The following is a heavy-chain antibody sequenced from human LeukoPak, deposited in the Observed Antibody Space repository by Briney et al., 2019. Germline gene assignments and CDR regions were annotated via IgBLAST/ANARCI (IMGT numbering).Heavy chain of an antibody. CDR2: ISAYNGNT. CDR3: ARMMSIPVAGHRPLFDY. J-gene: IGHJ4*02. V-gene: IGHV1-18*01. Sequence: ASVKVSCTASGYTLTSYGINWVRQAPGQGLEWMGWISAYNGNTNYAQKLQDRVTMTTDTSTSTAYMELRSLRSDDTAIYYCARMMSIPVAGHRPLFDYWGQGTLVTVSS. CDR1: GYTLTSYG. D-gene: IGHD6-19*01.